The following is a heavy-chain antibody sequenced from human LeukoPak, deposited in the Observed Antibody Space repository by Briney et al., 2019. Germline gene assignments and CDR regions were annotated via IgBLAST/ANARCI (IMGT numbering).Heavy chain of an antibody. V-gene: IGHV3-30*03. CDR2: ISYDGVNK. CDR3: ATGRNTWNDDHFDY. J-gene: IGHJ4*02. D-gene: IGHD1-20*01. CDR1: GFTFNIYG. Sequence: QPGGSLRLSCAASGFTFNIYGMHWVRQAPGRGLEWVSVISYDGVNKHYAQSVKGRFTVSRDNFKNTLSLQMDSLRDEDTAVYYCATGRNTWNDDHFDYWGQGTLVTVSS.